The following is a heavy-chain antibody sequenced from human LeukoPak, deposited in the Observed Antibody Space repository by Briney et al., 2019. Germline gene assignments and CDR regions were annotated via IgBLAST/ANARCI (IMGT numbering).Heavy chain of an antibody. CDR1: GGSFSGYY. Sequence: SETLSLTCAVYGGSFSGYYWSWIRQPPGKGLEWIGEINHSGGTKYNPSLKSRVTISVDTSKNQFSLKLSSVTAADTAVYYCARPSYSSGWYWGQGTLVTVSS. J-gene: IGHJ4*02. CDR3: ARPSYSSGWY. CDR2: INHSGGT. D-gene: IGHD6-19*01. V-gene: IGHV4-34*01.